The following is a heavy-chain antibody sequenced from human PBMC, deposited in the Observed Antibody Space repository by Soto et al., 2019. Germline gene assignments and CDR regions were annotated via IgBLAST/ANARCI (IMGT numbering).Heavy chain of an antibody. J-gene: IGHJ3*02. CDR3: ARDQTKWLTDGFDI. CDR1: GYTFISYG. D-gene: IGHD5-12*01. Sequence: HVQLVQSGAEVKKTGASLKVSCKASGYTFISYGVSWVRQAPGQGIEWLGWISPYNGNTNYAQKFQSRITMTTDTSTSTVYMDLRSLRTDATAVYYCARDQTKWLTDGFDIWGQGTMVVVSS. V-gene: IGHV1-18*01. CDR2: ISPYNGNT.